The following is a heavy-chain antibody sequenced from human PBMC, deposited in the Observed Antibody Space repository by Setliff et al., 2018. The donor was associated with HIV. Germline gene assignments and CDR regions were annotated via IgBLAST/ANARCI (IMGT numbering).Heavy chain of an antibody. D-gene: IGHD5-12*01. CDR2: IYYTGST. CDR1: GASVSSGGFY. CDR3: ARQGGYSGYGFYYYYYYMDV. Sequence: KPSETLSLTCTVSGASVSSGGFYWSWIRQPPGKGLEWIGYIYYTGSTYYNPSLKSRVTISLDTSKNQFSLKLSSVTAADTAVYYCARQGGYSGYGFYYYYYYMDVWGKGTKVTVSS. V-gene: IGHV4-30-4*08. J-gene: IGHJ6*03.